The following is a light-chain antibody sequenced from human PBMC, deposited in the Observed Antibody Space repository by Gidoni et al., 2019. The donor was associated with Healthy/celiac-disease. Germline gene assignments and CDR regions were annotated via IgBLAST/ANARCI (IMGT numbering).Light chain of an antibody. Sequence: EIELTQSPGTLSLSPGERATLSGRASQSVSISYLAWYQQKPGQAPRLLIYGASSRATGIPDRFSGSGSGTDFTLTISRREPEDFAVYYCHQYGSSPPVTFGQGTRLEIK. CDR2: GAS. V-gene: IGKV3-20*01. CDR3: HQYGSSPPVT. CDR1: QSVSISY. J-gene: IGKJ5*01.